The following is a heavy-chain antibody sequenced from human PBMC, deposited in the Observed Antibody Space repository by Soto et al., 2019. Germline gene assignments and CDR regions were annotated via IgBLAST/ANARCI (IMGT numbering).Heavy chain of an antibody. CDR3: AKDRGLVLSFYVDY. D-gene: IGHD6-19*01. Sequence: EVQLVESGGGLVQPGRSLRLSCAASGFTFDDYAMHWVRQAPGKGLEWVSGISWNSGSIGYADSVKGRFTISRDNAKNSLYLQMNSLRAEDTALYYCAKDRGLVLSFYVDYRGQGTLVTVSS. J-gene: IGHJ4*02. CDR2: ISWNSGSI. CDR1: GFTFDDYA. V-gene: IGHV3-9*01.